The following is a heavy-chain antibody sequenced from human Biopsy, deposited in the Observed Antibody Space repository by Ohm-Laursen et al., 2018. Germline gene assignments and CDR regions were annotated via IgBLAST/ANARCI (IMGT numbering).Heavy chain of an antibody. V-gene: IGHV4-59*08. CDR3: AKHGSGWTGDDAFHI. CDR1: GGSISGSF. Sequence: SDTLSLTCTVSGGSISGSFWSWIRQAPGKGLEWIGYISYSRDTNYNPSLKSRITISVDTSKNQFSLKLTSVTAADTAVYYCAKHGSGWTGDDAFHIWGQGTMVTVSS. J-gene: IGHJ3*02. D-gene: IGHD6-19*01. CDR2: ISYSRDT.